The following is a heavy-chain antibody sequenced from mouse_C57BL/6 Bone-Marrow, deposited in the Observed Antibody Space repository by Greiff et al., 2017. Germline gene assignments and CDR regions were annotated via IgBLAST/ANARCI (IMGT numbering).Heavy chain of an antibody. CDR3: ARGYDYDYTMDY. CDR1: GYSFTDYN. Sequence: EVQLQESGPELVKPGASVKLSCKASGYSFTDYNMNWVKQSTGKSLEWIGVINPNYGTTSYNQKFKGKATLTVDPSSSTAYMQLNSLTSEDSAVYDCARGYDYDYTMDYWGQGTSVIVSS. CDR2: INPNYGTT. D-gene: IGHD2-4*01. J-gene: IGHJ4*01. V-gene: IGHV1-39*01.